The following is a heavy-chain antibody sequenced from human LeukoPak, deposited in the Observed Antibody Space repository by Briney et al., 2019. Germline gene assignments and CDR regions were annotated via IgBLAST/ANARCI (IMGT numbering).Heavy chain of an antibody. CDR3: AKEVDCPSDCLFFHS. J-gene: IGHJ4*02. V-gene: IGHV3-43*01. Sequence: GGSLRLSCAASGFTFDRFTIHWVRQTPGKGLEWVSLINRRGHTFYADSVKGRFTISRDTSRNSVFLQMNSLRPEDTALYHCAKEVDCPSDCLFFHSWGQGTLVTVSS. CDR1: GFTFDRFT. CDR2: INRRGHT. D-gene: IGHD2-21*02.